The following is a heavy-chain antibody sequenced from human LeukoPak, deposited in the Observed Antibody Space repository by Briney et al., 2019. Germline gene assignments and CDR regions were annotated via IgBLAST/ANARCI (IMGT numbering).Heavy chain of an antibody. V-gene: IGHV3-9*01. J-gene: IGHJ6*02. D-gene: IGHD2-2*01. CDR2: ISWNSGSI. CDR1: GFTFDDYA. Sequence: GGSLRLSCAASGFTFDDYAMRWVRQAPGRGLEWVSGISWNSGSIGYADSVKGRFTISRDNAKNSLYLQMNSLRAEDTALYYCAKGSRPAASYYYYGMDVWGQGTAVTVSS. CDR3: AKGSRPAASYYYYGMDV.